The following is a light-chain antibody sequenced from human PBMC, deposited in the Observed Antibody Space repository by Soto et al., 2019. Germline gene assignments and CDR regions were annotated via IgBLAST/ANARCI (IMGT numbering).Light chain of an antibody. CDR2: GAS. V-gene: IGKV3-20*01. CDR3: QQYGSSRWT. J-gene: IGKJ1*01. Sequence: EIVLTQSPGTLSLSPGERATLSCRASQSVSSSYLAWYQQNRGQPPRLLIYGASSRAPGIPDRFGGSGSGTDVTLTISRLEPEDFAVYYCQQYGSSRWTFGQGTKVEIK. CDR1: QSVSSSY.